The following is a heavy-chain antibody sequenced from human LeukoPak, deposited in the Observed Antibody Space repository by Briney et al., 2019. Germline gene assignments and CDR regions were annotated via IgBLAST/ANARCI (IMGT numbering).Heavy chain of an antibody. V-gene: IGHV3-43*02. CDR1: GFTFDDYA. Sequence: PGGSLRLSCAASGFTFDDYAMHWVRQAPGQGLESVSLISGDGGSTYYADSVKGRFTISRDNSKNSLYLQMNSLRTEDTALYYCAKVRPPSSSWYEVWFDPWGQGTLVTVSS. CDR2: ISGDGGST. D-gene: IGHD6-13*01. CDR3: AKVRPPSSSWYEVWFDP. J-gene: IGHJ5*02.